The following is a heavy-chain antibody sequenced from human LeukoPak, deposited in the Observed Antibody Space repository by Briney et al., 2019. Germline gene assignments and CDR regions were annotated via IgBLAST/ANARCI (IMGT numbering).Heavy chain of an antibody. CDR1: EFTFSSYA. Sequence: GGSLRLSCAASEFTFSSYAMTWVRQAPGKGLEWVSVIGYSGGDIQYADSVKGRFTISRDNSKNTLYLQMNSLRAEDMAVYYCARIEWERLGRAFDIWGQGTMVTVSS. CDR2: IGYSGGDI. V-gene: IGHV3-23*01. D-gene: IGHD1-26*01. J-gene: IGHJ3*02. CDR3: ARIEWERLGRAFDI.